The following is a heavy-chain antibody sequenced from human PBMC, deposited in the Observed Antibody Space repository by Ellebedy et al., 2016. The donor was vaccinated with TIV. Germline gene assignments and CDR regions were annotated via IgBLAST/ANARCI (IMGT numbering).Heavy chain of an antibody. D-gene: IGHD1-1*01. V-gene: IGHV6-1*01. J-gene: IGHJ4*02. CDR3: GRSTVQLELVIDS. CDR2: TYYRFQWYT. Sequence: MPSETLSLTCAISGDSVSSKSATWDWIRQSPSRGLEWLGRTYYRFQWYTDYAVSVKSRINLNADTSKNQFSLQLNSVTPDDTAVYYCGRSTVQLELVIDSWGQGIQVTVSP. CDR1: GDSVSSKSAT.